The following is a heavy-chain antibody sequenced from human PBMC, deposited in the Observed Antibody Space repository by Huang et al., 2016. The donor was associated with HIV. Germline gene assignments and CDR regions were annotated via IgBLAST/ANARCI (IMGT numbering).Heavy chain of an antibody. CDR3: AKGGGASPRLHAFDV. V-gene: IGHV3-23*01. Sequence: EVQLLESGGGLVQPGGSLRLSCGDSGFTFSTYDMIWVRQAPGKGLGWVEGIGGRGGGTYYADSVKGRFTISRDNSNKTLYLQMNSLRVEDTAVYYCAKGGGASPRLHAFDVWGQGTMVTVSS. CDR1: GFTFSTYD. CDR2: IGGRGGGT. D-gene: IGHD5-18*01. J-gene: IGHJ3*01.